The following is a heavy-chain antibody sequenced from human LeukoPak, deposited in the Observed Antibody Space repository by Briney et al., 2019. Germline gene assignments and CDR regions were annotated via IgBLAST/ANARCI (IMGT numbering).Heavy chain of an antibody. CDR1: GGPFSGYY. V-gene: IGHV4-34*01. Sequence: SETLSLTCAVYGGPFSGYYWSWIRQPPGKGLEWIGEINHSGSTNYNPSLKSRVTISVDTSKNQFSLKLSSVTAADTAVYYCARGARYSYGLLGWDNWFDPWGQGTLVTVSS. CDR2: INHSGST. CDR3: ARGARYSYGLLGWDNWFDP. J-gene: IGHJ5*02. D-gene: IGHD5-18*01.